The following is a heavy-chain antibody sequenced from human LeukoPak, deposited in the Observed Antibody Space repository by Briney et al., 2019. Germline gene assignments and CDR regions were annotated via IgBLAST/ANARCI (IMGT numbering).Heavy chain of an antibody. Sequence: GGSLRLSCAASGFTFSSYSMYWVRQAPGKGLEWVSYISSSSNTIYYADSVKGRFTISRDNAKNSLYLQMNSLRADDTAVYYCARTMVRGVGGMDVWGQGTTVTVSS. CDR3: ARTMVRGVGGMDV. CDR2: ISSSSNTI. V-gene: IGHV3-48*01. J-gene: IGHJ6*02. CDR1: GFTFSSYS. D-gene: IGHD3-10*01.